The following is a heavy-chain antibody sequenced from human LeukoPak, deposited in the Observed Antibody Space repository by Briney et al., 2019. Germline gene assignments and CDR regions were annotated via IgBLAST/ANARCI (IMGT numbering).Heavy chain of an antibody. Sequence: QPGGSLRLSCAASGFTFSSFWMHWVRQAPEKGPVWVSRIDADGSTNYADSVKGRFSISRDNAKNTLYLQMNSLRVEDTAVYYCARGPKSRYSSGLDYWGQGTLVTVSS. V-gene: IGHV3-74*01. CDR3: ARGPKSRYSSGLDY. J-gene: IGHJ4*02. CDR2: IDADGST. D-gene: IGHD6-19*01. CDR1: GFTFSSFW.